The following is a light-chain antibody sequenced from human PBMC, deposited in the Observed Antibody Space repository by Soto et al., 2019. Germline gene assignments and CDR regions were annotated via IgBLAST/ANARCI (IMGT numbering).Light chain of an antibody. CDR2: EVV. CDR1: KNDIGVYDF. J-gene: IGLJ2*01. V-gene: IGLV2-8*01. CDR3: AAWDDSLRGVV. Sequence: QSVLTQPPSASGSPGQSVTISCTGTKNDIGVYDFVSWYQHHPGKAPRLIIYEVVQRPSGVPDRFSGSKSGNTASLAISGLRSDDEADYYCAAWDDSLRGVVFGGGTKLTVL.